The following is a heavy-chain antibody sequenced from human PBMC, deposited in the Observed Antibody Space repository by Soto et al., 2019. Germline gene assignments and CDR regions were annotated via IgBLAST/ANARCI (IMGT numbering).Heavy chain of an antibody. CDR1: GGSISSGGYY. Sequence: QVQLQESGPGLVKPSQTLSLTCTVSGGSISSGGYYWSWIRQHPGKGLEWIGYIYYSGSTYYNPSLKSRVTMSVDTCKHQFSLKLSSVTAADTAVYYCAGSHYYDSSTRLWGQGTLVTVSS. CDR3: AGSHYYDSSTRL. CDR2: IYYSGST. V-gene: IGHV4-31*03. J-gene: IGHJ4*02. D-gene: IGHD3-22*01.